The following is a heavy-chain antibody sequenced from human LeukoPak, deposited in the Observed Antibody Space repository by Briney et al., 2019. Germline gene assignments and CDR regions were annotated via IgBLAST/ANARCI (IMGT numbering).Heavy chain of an antibody. CDR3: AKDIAAAGTPFFDY. J-gene: IGHJ4*02. V-gene: IGHV3-21*04. CDR1: GFTFSSYS. Sequence: PGGSLRLSCAASGFTFSSYSMNWVRQAPGKGLEWVSSISSSSSYIYYADSVKGRFTISRDNAKNSLYLQMNSLRAEDTALYYCAKDIAAAGTPFFDYWGQGTLVTVSS. D-gene: IGHD6-13*01. CDR2: ISSSSSYI.